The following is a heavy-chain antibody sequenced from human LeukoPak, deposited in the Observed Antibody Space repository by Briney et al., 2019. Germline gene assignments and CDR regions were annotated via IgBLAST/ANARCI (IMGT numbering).Heavy chain of an antibody. Sequence: PSETLSLTCAVYGGSFSGYYWSWIRQPPGKGLEWIGEINHSGSTNYNPSLKSRVTISVDTSKNQSSLKLSSVTAADTAVYYCARHFQAWYGGWFDPWGQGTLVTVSS. D-gene: IGHD3-10*01. J-gene: IGHJ5*02. CDR1: GGSFSGYY. CDR3: ARHFQAWYGGWFDP. CDR2: INHSGST. V-gene: IGHV4-34*01.